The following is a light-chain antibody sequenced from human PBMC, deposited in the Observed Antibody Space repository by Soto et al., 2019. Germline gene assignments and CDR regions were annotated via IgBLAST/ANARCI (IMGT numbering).Light chain of an antibody. CDR1: QSIGTW. J-gene: IGKJ1*01. CDR3: QLFHSNSWT. V-gene: IGKV1-5*03. Sequence: DIQMTQSPSTLSASVGDRVTITCRASQSIGTWLAWYQQKAGKAPKLLIYKASSLQTGVPSRFSGSGSGTEFTLTISSLQPDDFATYCCQLFHSNSWTFGQGTNVEIK. CDR2: KAS.